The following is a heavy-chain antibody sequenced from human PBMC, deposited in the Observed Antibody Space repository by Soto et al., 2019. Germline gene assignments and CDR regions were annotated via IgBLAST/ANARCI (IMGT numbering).Heavy chain of an antibody. D-gene: IGHD2-21*02. Sequence: SVKVSCKASGGTFSSYAISWVRQAPGQGLEWMGGIIPIFGTANYAQKFQGRVTITADESTSTAYMELSSLRSEDTAVYYCARDDDCGGDCYPLPPYYGMDVWGQGTTVTVSS. CDR3: ARDDDCGGDCYPLPPYYGMDV. V-gene: IGHV1-69*13. CDR2: IIPIFGTA. CDR1: GGTFSSYA. J-gene: IGHJ6*02.